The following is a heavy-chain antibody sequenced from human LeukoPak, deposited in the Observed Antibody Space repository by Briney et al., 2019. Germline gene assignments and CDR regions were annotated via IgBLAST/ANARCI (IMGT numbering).Heavy chain of an antibody. J-gene: IGHJ4*02. D-gene: IGHD3-10*01. CDR3: AKDKGSGSYYFDY. V-gene: IGHV3-30*02. CDR2: IRYDGSNK. CDR1: GFTFSSYG. Sequence: QSGGSLRLSCAASGFTFSSYGMHWVRQAPGKGLEWVAFIRYDGSNKYYADSVKGRFTISRDNSKNSLYLQMNSLRAEDTALYYCAKDKGSGSYYFDYWGQGTLVTVSS.